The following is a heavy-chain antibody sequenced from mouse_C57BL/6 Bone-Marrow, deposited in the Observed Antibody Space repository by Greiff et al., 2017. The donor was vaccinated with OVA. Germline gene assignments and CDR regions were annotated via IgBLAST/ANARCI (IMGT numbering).Heavy chain of an antibody. CDR1: GFTFTDYY. Sequence: EVQLQESGGGLVQPGGSLSLSCAASGFTFTDYYMSWVRQPPGKALEWLGFIRNKANGYTTEYSASVKGRFTISRDNSQSILYLQMNALRAEDSATYYCARYATVVAKALDYWGQGTSVTVSS. CDR2: IRNKANGYTT. J-gene: IGHJ4*01. CDR3: ARYATVVAKALDY. V-gene: IGHV7-3*01. D-gene: IGHD1-1*01.